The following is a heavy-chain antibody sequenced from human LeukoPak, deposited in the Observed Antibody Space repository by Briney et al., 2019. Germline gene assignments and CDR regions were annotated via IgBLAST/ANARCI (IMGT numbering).Heavy chain of an antibody. D-gene: IGHD6-19*01. CDR2: IYPGDSDT. J-gene: IGHJ1*01. CDR3: ARLGVAVAGTKYFQH. CDR1: GYSFTSYW. V-gene: IGHV5-51*01. Sequence: GESLKISCKGSGYSFTSYWIGWVRQMPGKGLEWMGIIYPGDSDTRYSPSFQGQVTVSADKSISTAYLQWSSLKASDTAMYYCARLGVAVAGTKYFQHWGQGTLVTVSS.